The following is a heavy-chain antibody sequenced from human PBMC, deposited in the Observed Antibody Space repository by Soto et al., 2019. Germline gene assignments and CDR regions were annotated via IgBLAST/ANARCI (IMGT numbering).Heavy chain of an antibody. Sequence: SSETLSLTCTVSGGSISSGGYYWSWIRQPPGKGLEWIGYIYYSGSTYYNPSLKSRVTISVDTSKNQFSLKLSSVTAADTAVYYCARVGDIGVASYYFDYWGQGTLVTVSS. CDR3: ARVGDIGVASYYFDY. J-gene: IGHJ4*02. CDR1: GGSISSGGYY. CDR2: IYYSGST. D-gene: IGHD2-15*01. V-gene: IGHV4-30-4*01.